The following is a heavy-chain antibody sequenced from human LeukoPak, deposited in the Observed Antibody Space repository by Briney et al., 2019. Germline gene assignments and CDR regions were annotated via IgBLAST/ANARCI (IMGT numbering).Heavy chain of an antibody. CDR1: GGSISSSSYY. V-gene: IGHV4-39*01. J-gene: IGHJ4*02. CDR3: ARHPYSSGWLTYFDY. Sequence: SETLSLTCTVSGGSISSSSYYWGWIRQPPGKGLEWIGSIYYSGTSYYNPSLRSRVTISVDTSKNQFSLNLSSVTAADTAVYYCARHPYSSGWLTYFDYWGQGTLVTVSS. CDR2: IYYSGTS. D-gene: IGHD6-19*01.